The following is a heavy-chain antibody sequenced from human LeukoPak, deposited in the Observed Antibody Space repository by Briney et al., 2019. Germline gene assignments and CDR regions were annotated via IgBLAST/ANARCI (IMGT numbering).Heavy chain of an antibody. J-gene: IGHJ4*02. CDR2: ISGSGSGGST. D-gene: IGHD3-9*01. V-gene: IGHV3-23*01. CDR3: VTEYEVLKYYFDY. Sequence: GGSLRLSCAASGFTFSSSAMSWVRQAPGKGLEWVSSISGSGSGGSTYYADSVKGRFTISRDNSKNTLYLQMNSLRAEDTAVYYCVTEYEVLKYYFDYWGQGTLVTVSS. CDR1: GFTFSSSA.